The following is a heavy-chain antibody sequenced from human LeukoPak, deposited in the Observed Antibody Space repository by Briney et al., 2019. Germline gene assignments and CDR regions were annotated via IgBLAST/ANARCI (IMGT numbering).Heavy chain of an antibody. J-gene: IGHJ6*03. CDR3: ARDLYSSSSVYYYYMDV. V-gene: IGHV3-48*01. D-gene: IGHD6-6*01. CDR1: GFTFSSYS. Sequence: GCSLRLSCAASGFTFSSYSMNWVRQAPGKGLEWVSYISSSSVTMYYADSVKGRFTISRDNAKNSLYLQINSLRAEDTAVYYCARDLYSSSSVYYYYMDVWGKGTTVTASS. CDR2: ISSSSVTM.